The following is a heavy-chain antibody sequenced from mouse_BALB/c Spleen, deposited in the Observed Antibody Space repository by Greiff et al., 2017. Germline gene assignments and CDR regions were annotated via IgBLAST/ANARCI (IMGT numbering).Heavy chain of an antibody. J-gene: IGHJ4*01. D-gene: IGHD2-14*01. Sequence: VQGVESGPSLVQPSQSLSITCTVSGFSLTSYGVHWVRQSPGKGLEWLGVIWRGGSTDYNAAFMSRLSITKDNSKSQVFFKMNSLQANDTAIYCCARNWVRSYAMDYWGQGTSVTVSS. CDR3: ARNWVRSYAMDY. CDR2: IWRGGST. V-gene: IGHV2-5-1*01. CDR1: GFSLTSYG.